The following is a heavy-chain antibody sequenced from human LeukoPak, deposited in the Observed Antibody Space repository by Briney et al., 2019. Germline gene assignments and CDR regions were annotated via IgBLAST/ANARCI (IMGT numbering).Heavy chain of an antibody. V-gene: IGHV4-59*01. CDR3: TRGYSGYDTHYTIDY. CDR2: ISYSGST. J-gene: IGHJ4*02. Sequence: SETLSLTCIVSGDSTTSYYWSWIRQPPGKGLEWIGYISYSGSTNYNPSLKSRVTISRDTSRNQFSLKLSSVTAADTAVYYCTRGYSGYDTHYTIDYWGQGTLVTVSS. CDR1: GDSTTSYY. D-gene: IGHD5-12*01.